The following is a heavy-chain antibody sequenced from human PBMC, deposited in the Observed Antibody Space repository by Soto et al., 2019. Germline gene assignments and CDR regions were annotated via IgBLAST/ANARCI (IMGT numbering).Heavy chain of an antibody. CDR2: ILPIFGTA. CDR1: GGTFSSYA. V-gene: IGHV1-69*01. D-gene: IGHD3-10*01. Sequence: QVQLVQSGDEVKKPGASVKVSCKASGGTFSSYAISWVRQAPGQGLEWMGGILPIFGTANYARKFQGRVTISADDSTSTAYMELSSLRSDDTSVYYCARENGGYFAYWGQGTLVTVSS. J-gene: IGHJ4*02. CDR3: ARENGGYFAY.